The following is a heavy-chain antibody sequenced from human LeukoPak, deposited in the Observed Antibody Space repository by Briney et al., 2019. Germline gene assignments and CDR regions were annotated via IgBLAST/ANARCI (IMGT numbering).Heavy chain of an antibody. Sequence: PGGSLRLSCAASGFTFSSYAMHWVRQAPGKGLEWVAVISYDGSNKYYADSVKGRFTISRDNSKNTLYLQMNSLRAEDTAVYYCARDRESEGYFDWLLSGTLDYWGQGTLVTVSS. CDR3: ARDRESEGYFDWLLSGTLDY. CDR2: ISYDGSNK. CDR1: GFTFSSYA. V-gene: IGHV3-30-3*01. J-gene: IGHJ4*02. D-gene: IGHD3-9*01.